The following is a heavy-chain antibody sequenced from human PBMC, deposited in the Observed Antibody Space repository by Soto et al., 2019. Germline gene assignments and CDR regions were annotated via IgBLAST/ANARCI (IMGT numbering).Heavy chain of an antibody. Sequence: QVQLVQSGAEVKKPGSSVKVSCKASGGTFSSYAISWVRQAPGQGLEWMGGIIPIFGTANYAQKFQGRVTITADESMSTAYMELSSLRSEDTAVYYCARPNTAMAQRDYYYYGMDVWGQGTTVTVSS. CDR3: ARPNTAMAQRDYYYYGMDV. D-gene: IGHD5-18*01. J-gene: IGHJ6*02. V-gene: IGHV1-69*01. CDR2: IIPIFGTA. CDR1: GGTFSSYA.